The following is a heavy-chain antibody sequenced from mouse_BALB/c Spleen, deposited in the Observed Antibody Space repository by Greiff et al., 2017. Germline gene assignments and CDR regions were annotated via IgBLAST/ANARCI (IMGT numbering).Heavy chain of an antibody. J-gene: IGHJ4*01. Sequence: VKLMESGPGLVQPSQSLSITCTVSGFSLTSYGVHWVRQSPGKGLEWLGVIWSGGSTDYNAAFISRLSISKDNSKSQVFFKMNSLQANDTAIYYCARSYGNYAGGAMDYWGQGTSVTVSS. CDR2: IWSGGST. D-gene: IGHD2-10*02. CDR1: GFSLTSYG. V-gene: IGHV2-2*02. CDR3: ARSYGNYAGGAMDY.